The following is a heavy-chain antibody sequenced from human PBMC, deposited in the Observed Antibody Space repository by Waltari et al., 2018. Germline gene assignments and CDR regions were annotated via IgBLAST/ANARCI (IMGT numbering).Heavy chain of an antibody. CDR1: GGSISSYY. CDR2: IYYSGST. CDR3: ARHKGIYYMDV. J-gene: IGHJ6*03. Sequence: QVQLQESGPGLVKPSETLSLTCTVSGGSISSYYWSWIRQPPGKGLEWIGYIYYSGSTNYHPSLKSRVTISVDTSKNQFSLKLSSVTAADTAVYYCARHKGIYYMDVWGKGTTVTVSS. V-gene: IGHV4-59*08.